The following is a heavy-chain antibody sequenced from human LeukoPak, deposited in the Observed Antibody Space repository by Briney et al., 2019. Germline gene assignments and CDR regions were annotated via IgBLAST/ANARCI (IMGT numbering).Heavy chain of an antibody. J-gene: IGHJ5*02. CDR2: IWYDGSNK. Sequence: GGSLRLSCAASGFTFSSYGMHWVRQAPGKGLEWVAVIWYDGSNKYYADSVKGRFTISRDNSKNTLYLQMNSLRAEDTAVYYCARDFRESGYDWCGFDPWGQGTLVTVSS. V-gene: IGHV3-33*08. D-gene: IGHD5-12*01. CDR1: GFTFSSYG. CDR3: ARDFRESGYDWCGFDP.